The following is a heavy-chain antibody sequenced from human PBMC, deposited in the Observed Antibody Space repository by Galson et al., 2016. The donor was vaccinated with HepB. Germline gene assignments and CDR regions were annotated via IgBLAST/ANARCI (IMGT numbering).Heavy chain of an antibody. Sequence: SLRLSCAASGFTFSDYYMSWIRQAPGMGPEWVSYISGSDDAVHYADSVKGRFTVSRDNTKKSLYLQMSSLRGDDTAVYYCARDLWFGDGYYFDFWGQGTLVTVSS. V-gene: IGHV3-11*04. CDR2: ISGSDDAV. CDR1: GFTFSDYY. CDR3: ARDLWFGDGYYFDF. J-gene: IGHJ4*02. D-gene: IGHD3-10*01.